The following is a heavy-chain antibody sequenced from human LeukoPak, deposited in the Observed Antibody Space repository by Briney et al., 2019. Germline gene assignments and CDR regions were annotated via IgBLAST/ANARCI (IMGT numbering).Heavy chain of an antibody. V-gene: IGHV4-34*01. CDR2: INHSGST. J-gene: IGHJ4*02. Sequence: SETLSLTCAVYGGSFSGYYWSWIRQPPGKGLEWIGEINHSGSTNYNPSLKSRVTISVGTSMNQFSLKLSSVTAADTAVYYCAAYSYGYLYYFDYWGQGTLVTVSS. D-gene: IGHD5-18*01. CDR3: AAYSYGYLYYFDY. CDR1: GGSFSGYY.